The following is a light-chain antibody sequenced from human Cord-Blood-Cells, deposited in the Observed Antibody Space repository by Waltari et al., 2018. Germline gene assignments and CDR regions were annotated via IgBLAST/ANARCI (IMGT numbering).Light chain of an antibody. CDR1: SSDVGGYNY. CDR3: SSYTSSSTWV. V-gene: IGLV2-14*01. J-gene: IGLJ3*02. Sequence: QSALTQPASVSGSPGQSITISCTGTSSDVGGYNYVSWYQQHPGKAPKLMIYDFSKRPSGVSIRFSGSKSGNTASLTISGLQAEDEADYYCSSYTSSSTWVFGGGTKLTVL. CDR2: DFS.